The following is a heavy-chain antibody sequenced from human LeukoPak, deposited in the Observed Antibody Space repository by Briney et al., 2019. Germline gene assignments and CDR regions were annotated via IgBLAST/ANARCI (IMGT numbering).Heavy chain of an antibody. J-gene: IGHJ5*02. V-gene: IGHV3-7*01. Sequence: GGSLRLSCAASEFTFSTYWMSWVRHAPGKGLEWVANIKQEGSDKNYVHSGRGRLPISRDNAKNSLYLQMNSLRAEDTAVYYCARDGVYSTSSADLWGQGTLVTVSS. CDR3: ARDGVYSTSSADL. CDR1: EFTFSTYW. CDR2: IKQEGSDK. D-gene: IGHD6-6*01.